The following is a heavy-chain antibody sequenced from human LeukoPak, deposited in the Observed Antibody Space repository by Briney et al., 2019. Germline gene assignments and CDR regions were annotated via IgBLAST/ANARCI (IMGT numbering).Heavy chain of an antibody. Sequence: SVKVSCKASGGTFNTYATSWVRQAPGQGLEWMGGIIPIFATPTYAQKFQGRVTITRDDSSSTAYMELNSLRSDDTAVYYCAKSLSSCSSTGCPSPYYYYYMDVWGEGTTVTVSS. D-gene: IGHD2-2*01. CDR2: IIPIFATP. CDR3: AKSLSSCSSTGCPSPYYYYYMDV. J-gene: IGHJ6*03. V-gene: IGHV1-69*05. CDR1: GGTFNTYA.